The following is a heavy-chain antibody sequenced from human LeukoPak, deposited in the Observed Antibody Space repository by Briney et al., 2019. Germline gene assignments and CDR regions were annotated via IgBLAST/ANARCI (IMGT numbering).Heavy chain of an antibody. CDR2: MSGSDGST. D-gene: IGHD2-15*01. J-gene: IGHJ4*02. V-gene: IGHV3-23*01. Sequence: GGSLRLSCAASGFTFSSYAMSWVRQAPGKGLEWVSVMSGSDGSTNYADSVKGRFTISRDNAKSTLYLQMKSLRVEDTAVYYCAKSRFGSGRGSDYWGQGTLVTVSS. CDR3: AKSRFGSGRGSDY. CDR1: GFTFSSYA.